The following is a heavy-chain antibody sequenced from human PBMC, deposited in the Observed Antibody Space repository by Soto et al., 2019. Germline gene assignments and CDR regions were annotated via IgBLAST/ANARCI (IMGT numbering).Heavy chain of an antibody. J-gene: IGHJ2*01. CDR2: ISGSGGST. CDR3: AKGVLEAAAAGTAPNWYFDL. CDR1: GFTVSSYA. Sequence: EVQLLESGGGLVQPGGSLRLSCAASGFTVSSYAMSWVRQAPGKGLEWVSAISGSGGSTYYADSVKGRFTISRDNSKNTLYLQMNSLRAEDTAVYYCAKGVLEAAAAGTAPNWYFDLWGRGTLVTVSS. V-gene: IGHV3-23*01. D-gene: IGHD6-13*01.